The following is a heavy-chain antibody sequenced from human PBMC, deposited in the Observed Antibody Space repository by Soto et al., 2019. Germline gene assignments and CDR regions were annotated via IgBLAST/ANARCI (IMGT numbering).Heavy chain of an antibody. V-gene: IGHV4-39*01. Sequence: QLQLQESGPGLVKPSETLSLTCTVSGGSISNTRYYWGWIRQPPGKGLEWIGSLLYSGSTYYNPSLQSRVNISVDTSKIQFSLKLSSVTAADTAVYYCARDTSARDRFDFWGQGTLVTVSS. CDR2: LLYSGST. CDR1: GGSISNTRYY. D-gene: IGHD2-2*01. J-gene: IGHJ4*02. CDR3: ARDTSARDRFDF.